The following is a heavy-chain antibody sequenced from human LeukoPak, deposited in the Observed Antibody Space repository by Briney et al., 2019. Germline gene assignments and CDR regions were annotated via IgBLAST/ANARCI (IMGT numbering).Heavy chain of an antibody. CDR2: IYYSGST. D-gene: IGHD3-22*01. CDR1: GGSITSYY. Sequence: PSETLSLTCTASGGSITSYYWNWIRQPPGKGLEWIGYIYYSGSTNYDPSLKSRATISVDTSRTQLSLKLSSVTAADTAVYYCARDRYYDSSGNHYYYYYMDVWGKGTTVTVSS. V-gene: IGHV4-59*12. CDR3: ARDRYYDSSGNHYYYYYMDV. J-gene: IGHJ6*03.